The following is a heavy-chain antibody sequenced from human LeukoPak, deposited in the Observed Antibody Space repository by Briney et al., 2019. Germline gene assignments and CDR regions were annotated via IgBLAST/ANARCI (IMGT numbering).Heavy chain of an antibody. CDR3: AREETYSSSPLDIFDY. CDR2: ISYDVSNQ. Sequence: GGSLRLSCAASGFTFSSHVFHWVRQAPGKGLEWVAIISYDVSNQYYTDSVKGRFTISRDNSKNTLYLQMNSLRAEDTAVYYCAREETYSSSPLDIFDYWGQGTLVTVFS. D-gene: IGHD6-6*01. V-gene: IGHV3-30-3*01. J-gene: IGHJ4*02. CDR1: GFTFSSHV.